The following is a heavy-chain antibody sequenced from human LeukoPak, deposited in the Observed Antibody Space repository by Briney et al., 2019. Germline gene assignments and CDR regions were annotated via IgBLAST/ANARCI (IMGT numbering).Heavy chain of an antibody. V-gene: IGHV1-2*02. J-gene: IGHJ6*02. CDR2: INPNSGGT. CDR1: GYTFTGYY. D-gene: IGHD2-2*02. Sequence: ASVKVSCKASGYTFTGYYMHWVRQAPGQGLEWMGWINPNSGGTNYAQKFQGRVTMTRDTSISTAYMGLSRLRSDDTAVYYCARGYCSSTSCYIYYSYGMDVWGQGTTVTVSS. CDR3: ARGYCSSTSCYIYYSYGMDV.